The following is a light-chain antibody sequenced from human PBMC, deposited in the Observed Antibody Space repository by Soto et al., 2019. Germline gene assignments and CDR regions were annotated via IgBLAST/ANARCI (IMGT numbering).Light chain of an antibody. CDR1: QSISSY. Sequence: DIQMTQSPSSLSASEGDRVTITCRASQSISSYLNWYQQKPGKAPKLLIYDASSWQSGVPSRFSGSGSGTDFTLTISSLQPEDFATYYCQQSYRTVWTFGQGTKVDIK. V-gene: IGKV1-39*01. J-gene: IGKJ1*01. CDR2: DAS. CDR3: QQSYRTVWT.